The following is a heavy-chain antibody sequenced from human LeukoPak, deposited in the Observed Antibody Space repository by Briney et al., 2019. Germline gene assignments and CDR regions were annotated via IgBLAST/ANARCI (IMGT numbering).Heavy chain of an antibody. J-gene: IGHJ4*02. CDR2: IYHSGST. D-gene: IGHD3-22*01. Sequence: SGTLSLTCAVSGGSISSSNWWSWVRQPPGKGLEWIGEIYHSGSTNYNPSLKSRVTISVDKSKNQFSLKLSSVTAADTAVYYCARQVRGSSGYYYDYWGQGTLVTVSS. CDR1: GGSISSSNW. V-gene: IGHV4-4*02. CDR3: ARQVRGSSGYYYDY.